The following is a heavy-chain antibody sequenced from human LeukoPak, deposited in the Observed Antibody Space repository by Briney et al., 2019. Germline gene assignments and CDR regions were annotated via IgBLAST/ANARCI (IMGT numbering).Heavy chain of an antibody. CDR1: GFTFSTYS. J-gene: IGHJ6*03. Sequence: GGSLRLSCAASGFTFSTYSMNWVRQAPGKGLEWVSYISSNGTTRYYADSVKGRFTISRDNAKNSLYLQMNSLRAEDTAVYYCARAAIMDVSSKGTTVTVSS. CDR2: ISSNGTTR. CDR3: ARAAIMDV. V-gene: IGHV3-48*01. D-gene: IGHD2-2*01.